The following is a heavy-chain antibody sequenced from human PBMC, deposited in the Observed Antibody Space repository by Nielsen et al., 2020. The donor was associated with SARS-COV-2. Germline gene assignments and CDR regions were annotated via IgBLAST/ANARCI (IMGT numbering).Heavy chain of an antibody. J-gene: IGHJ3*02. V-gene: IGHV3-21*04. CDR3: AKATTVTTSPI. D-gene: IGHD4-17*01. Sequence: GGSLRLSCAASGFIFSDYKMNWVRQAPGKGLEWVSCISGSSRYIYYADSVKGRFTISRDNSKNTLYLQMNSLRAEDTAVYYCAKATTVTTSPIWGQGTMVTVSS. CDR1: GFIFSDYK. CDR2: ISGSSRYI.